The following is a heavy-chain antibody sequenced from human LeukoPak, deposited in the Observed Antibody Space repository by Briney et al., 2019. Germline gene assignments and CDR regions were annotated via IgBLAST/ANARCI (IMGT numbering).Heavy chain of an antibody. V-gene: IGHV4-4*07. CDR3: ARGNTGKGAFDI. J-gene: IGHJ3*02. CDR1: GGPISWYY. D-gene: IGHD3-16*01. CDR2: IYTSGST. Sequence: SETLSLTCAVSGGPISWYYWSWIRQPAGKGLEWIGRIYTSGSTNYNPSLESRVTMSVDTSKNQFSLKLSSVTAADTAVYYCARGNTGKGAFDIWGQGTMVTVSS.